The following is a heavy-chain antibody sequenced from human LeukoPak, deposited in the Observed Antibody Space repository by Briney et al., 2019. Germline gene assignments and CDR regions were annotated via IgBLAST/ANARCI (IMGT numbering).Heavy chain of an antibody. CDR3: ARDRFLEWLVGAFDI. V-gene: IGHV1-18*01. CDR2: FSAYNGNT. J-gene: IGHJ3*02. CDR1: GYTFTSYC. Sequence: GASVKVSCKASGYTFTSYCISWVRQAPGQGLEWMGGFSAYNGNTNYAQKLQGRVTMATDTSTSTAYMELRSLRSDDTAVYYCARDRFLEWLVGAFDIWGQGTMVTVSS. D-gene: IGHD3-3*01.